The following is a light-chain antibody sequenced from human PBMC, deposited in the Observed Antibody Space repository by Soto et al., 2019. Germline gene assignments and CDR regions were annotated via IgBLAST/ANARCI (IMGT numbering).Light chain of an antibody. CDR2: GAS. V-gene: IGKV3-20*01. CDR3: QQYGSSPTYT. J-gene: IGKJ2*01. Sequence: EIVLTQSPGTLSLSPGERATLSCRASQSVSSSYLAWYQQKPGQAHRILIYGASSRATGIPDRFSGSGSGTDLTLTISRLEPEEFAVYYCQQYGSSPTYTFGQGNKL. CDR1: QSVSSSY.